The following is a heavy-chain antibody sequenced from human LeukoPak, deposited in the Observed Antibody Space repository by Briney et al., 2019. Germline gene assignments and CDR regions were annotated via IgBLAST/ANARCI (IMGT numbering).Heavy chain of an antibody. V-gene: IGHV1-46*01. CDR3: AREGIAAAYYY. Sequence: GAPVKVSCKASGYTFTSYYMHWVRRAPGQGLEWMGIINPSGGSTSYAQKFQGRVTMTRDTSTSTVYMELSSLRSEDTAVYYCAREGIAAAYYYWGQGTLVTVSS. CDR1: GYTFTSYY. CDR2: INPSGGST. J-gene: IGHJ4*02. D-gene: IGHD6-13*01.